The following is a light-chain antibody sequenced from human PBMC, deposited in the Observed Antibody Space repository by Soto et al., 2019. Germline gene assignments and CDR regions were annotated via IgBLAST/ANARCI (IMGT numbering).Light chain of an antibody. CDR3: QQYGSSLYT. Sequence: EIVLTQSPGTLSLSPGERATLSCRASQSVSSSYLAWYQQKPGQAPRLLIFETSSRATGIPDRFSGSGSGEDFTLTISRLEPEDFAVYYCQQYGSSLYTFGQGTKREI. V-gene: IGKV3-20*01. CDR1: QSVSSSY. J-gene: IGKJ2*01. CDR2: ETS.